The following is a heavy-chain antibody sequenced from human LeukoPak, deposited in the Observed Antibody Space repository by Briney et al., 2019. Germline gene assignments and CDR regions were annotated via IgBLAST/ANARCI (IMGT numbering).Heavy chain of an antibody. V-gene: IGHV1-2*02. D-gene: IGHD3-9*01. J-gene: IGHJ5*02. CDR1: GYTFTGYY. CDR3: ARQGYDILPGDDNWFDP. CDR2: INPNSGGT. Sequence: ASVKVSCKASGYTFTGYYMHWVRQAPGQGLEWMGWINPNSGGTNYAQKFQGRVTMTRDTSISTAYMELSRVRSDDTAVYYCARQGYDILPGDDNWFDPWGQGTLVTVSS.